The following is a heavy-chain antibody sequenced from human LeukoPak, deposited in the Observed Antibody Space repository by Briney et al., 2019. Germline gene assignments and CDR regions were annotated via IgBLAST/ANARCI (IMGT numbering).Heavy chain of an antibody. CDR2: INHSGST. Sequence: PSETLSLTCAVYGGSFSGYYWSWIRQPPGKGLEWIGEINHSGSTNYNPSLKSRVTISVDTSKNQFSLKLSSVIAADTAVYYCARGAGYCTNGVCRTFYMDVWGKGTTVTVSS. V-gene: IGHV4-34*01. CDR1: GGSFSGYY. CDR3: ARGAGYCTNGVCRTFYMDV. J-gene: IGHJ6*03. D-gene: IGHD2-8*01.